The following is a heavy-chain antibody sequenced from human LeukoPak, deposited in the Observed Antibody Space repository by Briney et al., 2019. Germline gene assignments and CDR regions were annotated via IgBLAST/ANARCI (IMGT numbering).Heavy chain of an antibody. CDR3: ARSYDSRGYYYYGMDV. CDR2: IYYSGST. CDR1: GDSVSSYY. V-gene: IGHV4-59*02. J-gene: IGHJ6*02. D-gene: IGHD3-22*01. Sequence: SETLSLTCTVSGDSVSSYYWSWIRQPPGEGLEWIGYIYYSGSTNYNPSLKSRVTISGDTSKNQFSLKLSSVTAADTAVYYCARSYDSRGYYYYGMDVWGQGTTVTVSS.